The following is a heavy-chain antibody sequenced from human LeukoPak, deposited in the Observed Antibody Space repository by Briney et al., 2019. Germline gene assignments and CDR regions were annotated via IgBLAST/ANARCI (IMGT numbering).Heavy chain of an antibody. D-gene: IGHD3-3*01. CDR3: TKEFWSGYQYFDS. CDR2: ISSGSAYM. CDR1: GFTFSLYS. V-gene: IGHV3-21*01. Sequence: PGGSLRLSCAASGFTFSLYSMNWVRQAPGKGLEWVSSISSGSAYMFYADSVKGRFTVSRDNSKNTLYLQMDSLRAEDTALYYCTKEFWSGYQYFDSWGQGTLVTVSS. J-gene: IGHJ4*02.